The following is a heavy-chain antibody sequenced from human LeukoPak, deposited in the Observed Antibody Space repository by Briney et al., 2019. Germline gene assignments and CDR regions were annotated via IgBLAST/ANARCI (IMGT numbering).Heavy chain of an antibody. CDR2: ISYDGSNK. D-gene: IGHD4-17*01. V-gene: IGHV3-30*18. J-gene: IGHJ4*02. CDR3: AKDDDYGDYGIFDY. Sequence: PGGSLRLSCAASGFTFSSYGMHWVRQAPGKGLEWVAVISYDGSNKYYADSVKGRFTISRDNSKNTLYLQMNSLRAEDTAVYYCAKDDDYGDYGIFDYWGQGTLVTVSS. CDR1: GFTFSSYG.